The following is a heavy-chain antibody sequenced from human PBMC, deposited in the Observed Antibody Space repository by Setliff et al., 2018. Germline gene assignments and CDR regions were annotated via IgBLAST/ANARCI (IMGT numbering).Heavy chain of an antibody. CDR2: IKQDGSEK. J-gene: IGHJ4*02. Sequence: GGSLRLSCATSGFTFSSYWMSWVRQAQGKGLEWVANIKQDGSEKYYVDSVKGRFTISRDNAKNSLYPQMNSLRAEDTAVYYCARDSGRMNYWGQGTLVTVSS. CDR3: ARDSGRMNY. CDR1: GFTFSSYW. V-gene: IGHV3-7*03.